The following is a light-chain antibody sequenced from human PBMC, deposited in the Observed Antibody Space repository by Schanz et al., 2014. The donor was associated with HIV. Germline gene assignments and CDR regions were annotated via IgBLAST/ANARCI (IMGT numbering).Light chain of an antibody. CDR2: GNS. Sequence: QSVLTQPPSVSGAPGQRVTISCTGSSSNIGAGYDVHWYQQLPGTAPKLLIYGNSNRPSGVPDRFSGSNFGQSATLAIIGLQPGDEADYYCAAWDSGRGAVVFGGGTKLTVL. J-gene: IGLJ2*01. CDR1: SSNIGAGYD. V-gene: IGLV1-40*01. CDR3: AAWDSGRGAVV.